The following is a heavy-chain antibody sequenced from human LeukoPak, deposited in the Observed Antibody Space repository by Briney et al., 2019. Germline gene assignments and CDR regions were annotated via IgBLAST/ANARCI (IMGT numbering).Heavy chain of an antibody. D-gene: IGHD2/OR15-2a*01. V-gene: IGHV3-21*01. CDR2: ITGSSTYI. CDR1: EFTFSRYT. Sequence: GGSLRLSCAATEFTFSRYTMSWVRQAPGKGLEWISSITGSSTYIYYSDSVRGRFTISRDNAKNSLYLQMSSLRAEDTAVYYCARDRLEGAILPSPAYWFDPWGQGTLVTVSS. J-gene: IGHJ5*02. CDR3: ARDRLEGAILPSPAYWFDP.